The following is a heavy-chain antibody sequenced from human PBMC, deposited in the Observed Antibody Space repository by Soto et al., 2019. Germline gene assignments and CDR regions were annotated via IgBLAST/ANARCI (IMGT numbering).Heavy chain of an antibody. CDR3: AHYSSGRAFEI. CDR1: GGSISSGDYY. CDR2: IYYSGST. J-gene: IGHJ3*02. V-gene: IGHV4-30-4*01. Sequence: QVQLQESGPGLVKPSQTLSLTCTVSGGSISSGDYYWSWIRQPPGKGLEWIGYIYYSGSTYYNPSLKTRVTISVATSKTQFSLKLSSVTAADKAVYDCAHYSSGRAFEIWGQGTMVTVSS. D-gene: IGHD6-19*01.